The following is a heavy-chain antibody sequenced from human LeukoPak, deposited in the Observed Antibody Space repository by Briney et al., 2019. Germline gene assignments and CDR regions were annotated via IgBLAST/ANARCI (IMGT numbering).Heavy chain of an antibody. Sequence: PSETLSLTCTVSGYSISSGYFWGWIRQPPGKGLEWIGSSYHSGSSNYSPTLKSRVTISVDTSNNQFSLKLSSVTAADTAVYYCARGGTDCGGDCPNWFDPWGQGTLVTVSS. V-gene: IGHV4-38-2*02. CDR2: SYHSGSS. CDR3: ARGGTDCGGDCPNWFDP. CDR1: GYSISSGYF. D-gene: IGHD2-21*02. J-gene: IGHJ5*02.